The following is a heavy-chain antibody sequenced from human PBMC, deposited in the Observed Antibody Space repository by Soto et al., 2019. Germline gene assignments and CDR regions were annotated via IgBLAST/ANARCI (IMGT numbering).Heavy chain of an antibody. D-gene: IGHD3-9*01. V-gene: IGHV3-15*07. J-gene: IGHJ1*01. CDR3: TKLYYDILTGNPATPRDIDT. CDR1: GFTFINSW. Sequence: GGSLRLSCAASGFTFINSWMNWVLQAPGKGLEWVGRIKSKTDGGTTDYAAPVKGRFTISRDDSKNKLYLKMNRLKTEDTAVYYCTKLYYDILTGNPATPRDIDTWGQGNLLTVSS. CDR2: IKSKTDGGTT.